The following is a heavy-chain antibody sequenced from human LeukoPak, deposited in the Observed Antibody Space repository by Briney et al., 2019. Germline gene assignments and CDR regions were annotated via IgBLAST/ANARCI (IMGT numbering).Heavy chain of an antibody. CDR2: IYYSGST. D-gene: IGHD3-3*01. CDR1: GGSISSGDYY. V-gene: IGHV4-30-4*08. J-gene: IGHJ3*02. CDR3: ARDPTYDFWSGYYPAGAFDI. Sequence: SQTLSLTCTVSGGSISSGDYYWSWIRQPPGKGLEWIGYIYYSGSTYYNPSLKSRVTISVDTSKNRFSLKLSSVTAADTAVYYCARDPTYDFWSGYYPAGAFDIWGQGTMVTVSS.